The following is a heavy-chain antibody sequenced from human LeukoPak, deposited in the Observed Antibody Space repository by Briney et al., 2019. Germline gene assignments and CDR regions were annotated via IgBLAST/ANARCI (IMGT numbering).Heavy chain of an antibody. CDR1: GGSLSGYY. J-gene: IGHJ3*02. D-gene: IGHD3-10*01. V-gene: IGHV4-34*01. Sequence: LETLSLTCAVYGGSLSGYYWSWIRQPPGKGLEWIGEINHSGSTNYNPSLKSRVTISVDTSKNQLSLKLSSGPAADTAVYYWARHFPQKGGGITMVRGVRQPRGAFDIWGQGTMVTVSS. CDR3: ARHFPQKGGGITMVRGVRQPRGAFDI. CDR2: INHSGST.